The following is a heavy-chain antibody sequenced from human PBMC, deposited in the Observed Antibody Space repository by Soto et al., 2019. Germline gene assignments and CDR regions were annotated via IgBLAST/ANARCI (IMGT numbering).Heavy chain of an antibody. V-gene: IGHV2-5*02. CDR2: IYWGDDE. Sequence: QITLKESGPTLVKPTQTLTLTCTFSGFSLSTTAEGVGWIRQPPGKALEWLALIYWGDDERYSPSLKSRLTTTKDTSKNQVVLTMTNVDPVDTATYYCAHGSCSSADCYPNPYLDYWGEGILVTVSS. J-gene: IGHJ4*02. D-gene: IGHD2-2*01. CDR1: GFSLSTTAEG. CDR3: AHGSCSSADCYPNPYLDY.